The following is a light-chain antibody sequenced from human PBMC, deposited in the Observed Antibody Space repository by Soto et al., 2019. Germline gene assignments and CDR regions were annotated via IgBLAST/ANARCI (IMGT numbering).Light chain of an antibody. V-gene: IGKV3D-15*03. J-gene: IGKJ4*01. Sequence: TQAPVSLPLSPGERATLSCRASQSVSSFSLSWYQQGPGQAPRLLSYDASDRATGIPSTFSGSGSGTEFTLSIIILQSSVYYCQQYYSWPLTFGGGTKVDIK. CDR3: QQYYSWPLT. CDR1: QSVSSF. CDR2: DAS.